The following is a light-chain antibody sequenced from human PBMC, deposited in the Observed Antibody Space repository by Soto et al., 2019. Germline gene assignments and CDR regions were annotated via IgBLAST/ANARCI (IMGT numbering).Light chain of an antibody. V-gene: IGKV3-20*01. CDR2: GAS. CDR3: QEYGSSRWT. J-gene: IGKJ1*01. Sequence: EIVLTQSPGTLSLSPGERATLSCRASQSVSSSYLAWYQQKPGQAPRLLIYGASSRATGIPDRFSGSGSGTDFTLTISRLETEDFAVYHCQEYGSSRWTFGQGTKVEIK. CDR1: QSVSSSY.